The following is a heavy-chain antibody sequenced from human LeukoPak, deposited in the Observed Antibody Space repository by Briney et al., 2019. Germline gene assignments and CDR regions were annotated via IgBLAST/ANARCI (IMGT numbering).Heavy chain of an antibody. J-gene: IGHJ4*02. D-gene: IGHD2-8*01. CDR2: ISDSGDYT. CDR3: AKDTSIGKYCTKGVCPPVVY. V-gene: IGHV3-23*01. CDR1: GFTLSGYA. Sequence: GGSPRLSCAGSGFTLSGYAMRWVRQAPGQRLEWVSVISDSGDYTSYADSVRGRFTISRDNSRNTLYLQMISLRPEDTAVYYCAKDTSIGKYCTKGVCPPVVYRVRGTLVTVSS.